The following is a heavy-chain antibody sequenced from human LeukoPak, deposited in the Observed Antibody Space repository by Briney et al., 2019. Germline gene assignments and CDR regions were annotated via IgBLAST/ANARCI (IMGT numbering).Heavy chain of an antibody. CDR2: IKQDGSEK. Sequence: GRSLRLSCAASGFTFSNYWMTWVRQAPGKGLEWVASIKQDGSEKYYVDSVKGRFTFSRDNAKNSLYLQMDSLRAEDTAVYYCARDKSAGADTGSSFYYWGQGALVTVSS. V-gene: IGHV3-7*03. J-gene: IGHJ4*02. D-gene: IGHD3-10*01. CDR3: ARDKSAGADTGSSFYY. CDR1: GFTFSNYW.